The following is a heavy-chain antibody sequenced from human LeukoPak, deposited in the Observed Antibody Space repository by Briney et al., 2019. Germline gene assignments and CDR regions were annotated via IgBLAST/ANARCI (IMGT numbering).Heavy chain of an antibody. Sequence: GGSLRLSCAASGFPFNTYWMTWVRQAPGKGLEWVANIKEDRSEEHYVDSVKGRFTISRDNAKNSLFLQMNSLRVADTAVYYCTPEVWELQGASDIWGQGTMVTVSS. D-gene: IGHD1-26*01. J-gene: IGHJ3*02. CDR2: IKEDRSEE. CDR1: GFPFNTYW. V-gene: IGHV3-7*01. CDR3: TPEVWELQGASDI.